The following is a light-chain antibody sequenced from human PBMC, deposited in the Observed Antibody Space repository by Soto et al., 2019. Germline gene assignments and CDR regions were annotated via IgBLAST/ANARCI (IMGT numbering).Light chain of an antibody. CDR2: KAS. CDR1: QSIKNW. J-gene: IGKJ3*01. Sequence: DIQMPQSPPTLSASVGDRVTITCRASQSIKNWLAWYQQKPGEAPKLLIYKASTLESGVPSRFSGSGSGTEFTLTISCLQPDDVATYHCQQYNSYSQFTFGPGTKVDI. CDR3: QQYNSYSQFT. V-gene: IGKV1-5*03.